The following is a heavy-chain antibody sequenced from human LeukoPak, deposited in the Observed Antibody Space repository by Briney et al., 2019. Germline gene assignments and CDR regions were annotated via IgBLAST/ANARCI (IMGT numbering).Heavy chain of an antibody. J-gene: IGHJ3*02. V-gene: IGHV4-30-4*01. CDR2: IYYSGST. CDR1: GGSISSGDYY. Sequence: SQTLSLTCTVSGGSISSGDYYWSWIRQPPGKGLEWIGYIYYSGSTYYNPSHKSRVTISVDTSKNQFSLKLSSVTAADTAVYYCARSYYDILTGPGGFDIWGQGTMVTVSS. D-gene: IGHD3-9*01. CDR3: ARSYYDILTGPGGFDI.